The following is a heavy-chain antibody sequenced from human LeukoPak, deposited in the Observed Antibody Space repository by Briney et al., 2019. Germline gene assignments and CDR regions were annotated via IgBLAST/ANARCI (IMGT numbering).Heavy chain of an antibody. D-gene: IGHD4-17*01. CDR3: ARHVYGEGMVV. J-gene: IGHJ6*04. Sequence: SETLSLTCTVSGGSLNGYYWGWIRQPPGKGLGCIGYIHSSEGTAHNASLKSRLTISLDTSKNQFSLTLSSVTAADTAVYYCARHVYGEGMVVWGKGTTVTVSS. V-gene: IGHV4-59*08. CDR1: GGSLNGYY. CDR2: IHSSEGT.